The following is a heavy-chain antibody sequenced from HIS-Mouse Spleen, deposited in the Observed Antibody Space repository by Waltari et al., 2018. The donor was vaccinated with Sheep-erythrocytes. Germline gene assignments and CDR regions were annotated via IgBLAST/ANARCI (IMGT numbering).Heavy chain of an antibody. CDR2: ISSSSSYI. CDR3: ARDSTSDAFDI. CDR1: GFTFSSYS. J-gene: IGHJ3*02. D-gene: IGHD6-6*01. Sequence: EVQLVESGGGLVKPGGSLRLSCAASGFTFSSYSMNWVRQAPGKGLEGVSSISSSSSYIYYADSVKGRFTISRYNAKNSLYLQMNSLRAEDTAVYYCARDSTSDAFDIWGQGTMVTVSS. V-gene: IGHV3-21*01.